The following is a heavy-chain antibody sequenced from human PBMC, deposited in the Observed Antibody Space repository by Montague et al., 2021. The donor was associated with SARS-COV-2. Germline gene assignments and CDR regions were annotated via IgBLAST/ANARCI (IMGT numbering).Heavy chain of an antibody. CDR1: GGSISSGGYY. D-gene: IGHD1-26*01. CDR2: IYYSGST. Sequence: TLSLTCTVSGGSISSGGYYWSWIRQHPGKGLEWIGYIYYSGSTYYNPSLKSRVTISVDTSKNQFSLKLSSVTAADTAVYYCAREPRVGQVRCIYNYGMDVWGQGTTVTVSS. J-gene: IGHJ6*02. CDR3: AREPRVGQVRCIYNYGMDV. V-gene: IGHV4-31*03.